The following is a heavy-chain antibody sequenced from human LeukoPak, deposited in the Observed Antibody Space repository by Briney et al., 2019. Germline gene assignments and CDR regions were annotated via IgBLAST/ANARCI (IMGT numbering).Heavy chain of an antibody. Sequence: GASLSLSFAASGFPFSSYAMSWVRPAPGKGLEWVSAISCSGGSTYYADSVKGRFTISRDNSKNTLYLQMNSLRAEDTAVYYCAKSLRVLRFLEWLLYFDYWGQGTLVTVSS. CDR3: AKSLRVLRFLEWLLYFDY. D-gene: IGHD3-3*01. J-gene: IGHJ4*02. V-gene: IGHV3-23*01. CDR2: ISCSGGST. CDR1: GFPFSSYA.